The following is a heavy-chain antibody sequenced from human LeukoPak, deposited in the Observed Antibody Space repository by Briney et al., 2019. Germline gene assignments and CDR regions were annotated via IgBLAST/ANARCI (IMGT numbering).Heavy chain of an antibody. V-gene: IGHV3-74*01. CDR3: ARAPSEIGGYYPEYFRH. CDR1: GFTFSTYW. Sequence: GESLRLSCAASGFTFSTYWMHWVRQAPGKGLVWVSRIKSDGSTNYADSVKGRFTISRDNANNTLSLQMNSLRPEDTGVYYCARAPSEIGGYYPEYFRHWGQGTLVTVSS. D-gene: IGHD3-22*01. CDR2: IKSDGST. J-gene: IGHJ1*01.